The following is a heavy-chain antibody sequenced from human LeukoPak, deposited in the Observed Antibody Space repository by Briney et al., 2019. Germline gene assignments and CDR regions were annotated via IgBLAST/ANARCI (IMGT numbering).Heavy chain of an antibody. CDR3: AKDLVHYDILTGYRY. CDR1: GFTFSSYG. CDR2: ISGSGGST. D-gene: IGHD3-9*01. V-gene: IGHV3-23*01. Sequence: GGSLRLSCAASGFTFSSYGMSWVRQAPGKGLEWVSAISGSGGSTYYADSVKGRFTISRDNSKNTLYLQMNSLRAEDTAVYYCAKDLVHYDILTGYRYWGQGTLVTVSS. J-gene: IGHJ4*02.